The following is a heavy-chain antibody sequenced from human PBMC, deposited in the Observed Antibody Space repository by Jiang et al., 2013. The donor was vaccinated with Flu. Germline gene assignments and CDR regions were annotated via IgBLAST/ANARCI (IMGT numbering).Heavy chain of an antibody. CDR1: GGSISSYY. CDR2: IYYSGST. Sequence: GSGLVKPSETLSLTCTVSGGSISSYYWSWIRQPPGKGLEWIGYIYYSGSTNYNPSLKSRVTISVDTSKNQFSLKLSSVTAADTAVYYCARGYCSSTSCYEDWFDPWGQGTLVTVSS. CDR3: ARGYCSSTSCYEDWFDP. V-gene: IGHV4-59*01. J-gene: IGHJ5*02. D-gene: IGHD2-2*01.